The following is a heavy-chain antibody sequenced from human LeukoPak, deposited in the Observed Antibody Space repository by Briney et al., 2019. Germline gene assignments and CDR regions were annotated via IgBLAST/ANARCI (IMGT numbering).Heavy chain of an antibody. D-gene: IGHD3-9*01. J-gene: IGHJ4*02. CDR3: ARALRTDILTLDY. V-gene: IGHV1-2*02. Sequence: ASVKVSCKASGYSFTDNFVHWVRQAPGQWLEWMGWINPKSGGANYAQNFHGRVTMTIDMSTSTAYMDLTRVRSDDAAVYYCARALRTDILTLDYWGQGTLVTVSS. CDR1: GYSFTDNF. CDR2: INPKSGGA.